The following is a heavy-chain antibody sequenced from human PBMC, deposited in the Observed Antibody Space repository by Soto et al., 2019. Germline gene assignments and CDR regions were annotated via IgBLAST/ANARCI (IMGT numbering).Heavy chain of an antibody. D-gene: IGHD1-26*01. CDR1: GFTFSNYA. CDR2: ISGSGDST. J-gene: IGHJ4*02. CDR3: ARRGSGSYYDY. Sequence: EVQLLESGGGLVQPGGSLRLSCAASGFTFSNYAMNWVRQASVKGLEWVSVISGSGDSTYHADSVKGRFTISRDNSKNTLYLQLNSLRAEDTAVYYCARRGSGSYYDYWGQGTLVTVSS. V-gene: IGHV3-23*01.